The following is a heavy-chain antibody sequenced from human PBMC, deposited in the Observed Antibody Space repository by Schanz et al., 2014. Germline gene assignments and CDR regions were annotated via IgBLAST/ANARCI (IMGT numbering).Heavy chain of an antibody. D-gene: IGHD1-26*01. CDR2: IFLNDGGT. V-gene: IGHV1-46*01. CDR3: ARERPRKGDFDY. J-gene: IGHJ4*02. CDR1: GYTFTDYY. Sequence: QVQLVQSGAEVKEPGASVKLSCKSSGYTFTDYYMQWVRQAPGQGLEWLGTIFLNDGGTHSAEKFQGRIIMTRDTSTSTVYLDLSSLRYKDTAVYYCARERPRKGDFDYWGQGTLVTVSS.